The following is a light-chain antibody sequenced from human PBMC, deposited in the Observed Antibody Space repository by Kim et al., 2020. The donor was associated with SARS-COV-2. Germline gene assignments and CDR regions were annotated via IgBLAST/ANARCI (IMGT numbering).Light chain of an antibody. CDR2: GAS. CDR3: QQYGSLPRT. CDR1: QSVSSNY. V-gene: IGKV3-20*01. J-gene: IGKJ1*01. Sequence: SPGESATLTCRATQSVSSNYLAWYQQKPGQVPRLLIYGASTRATGIPDRFSGSGSGTDFTLSISRLEPEDFAVYYCQQYGSLPRTFGQGTKVDIK.